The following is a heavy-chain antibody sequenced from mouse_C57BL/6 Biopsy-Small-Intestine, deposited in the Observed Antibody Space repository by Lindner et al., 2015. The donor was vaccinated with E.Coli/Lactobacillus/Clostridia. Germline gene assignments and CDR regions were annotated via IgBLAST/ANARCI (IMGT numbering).Heavy chain of an antibody. Sequence: VQLQESGAELARPGASVKLSCKASGYTFTSYGISWVKQRTGQGLEWIGEIYPRSGNTYYNEKFKGKATLTADKSSSTAYMELRSLTSEDSAVYFCARVFYDGYYGVMDYWGQGTSVTVSS. J-gene: IGHJ4*01. CDR2: IYPRSGNT. CDR3: ARVFYDGYYGVMDY. CDR1: GYTFTSYG. V-gene: IGHV1-81*01. D-gene: IGHD2-3*01.